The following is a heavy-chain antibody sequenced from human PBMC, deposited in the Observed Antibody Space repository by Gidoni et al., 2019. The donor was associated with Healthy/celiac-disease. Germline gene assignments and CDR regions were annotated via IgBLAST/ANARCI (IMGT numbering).Heavy chain of an antibody. J-gene: IGHJ4*02. V-gene: IGHV4-61*02. CDR1: GGSISSGSYY. CDR3: ARGVPSSGWFDY. D-gene: IGHD6-19*01. Sequence: QVQLQESGPGLVKPAQTLSLTCTVSGGSISSGSYYWSWIRQPAGKGLEWMGRIYTSGSTNYNPSLKSRVTISVDTSKNQFSLKLSSVTAADTAVYYCARGVPSSGWFDYWGQGTLVTVSS. CDR2: IYTSGST.